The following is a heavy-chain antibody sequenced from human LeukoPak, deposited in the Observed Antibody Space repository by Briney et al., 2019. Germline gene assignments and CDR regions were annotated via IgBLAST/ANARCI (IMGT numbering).Heavy chain of an antibody. D-gene: IGHD3-22*01. CDR3: ARVTTGGYYNC. J-gene: IGHJ4*02. CDR2: IYTTGST. CDR1: GGSISSGTYY. V-gene: IGHV4-61*02. Sequence: SETLSLTCTVSGGSISSGTYYWTWIRPPAGQGLEWIGRIYTTGSTNYNPSLKSRVTMSTDTSKNQFSLKLSSVTAADTAVYYCARVTTGGYYNCWGQGTLVTVSS.